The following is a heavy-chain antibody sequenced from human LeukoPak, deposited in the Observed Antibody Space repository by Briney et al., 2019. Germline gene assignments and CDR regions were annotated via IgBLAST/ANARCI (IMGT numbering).Heavy chain of an antibody. V-gene: IGHV3-21*01. D-gene: IGHD6-13*01. CDR1: GFTFSSYS. Sequence: PGGSLRLSCAASGFTFSSYSMTWVRQAPGKGLEWVSSISSSSSYIYYADSVKGRFTNSRDNAKNSLYLQMYSLRAEDTAVYYCARTGIAAAGIDYWGQGTLVTVSS. CDR2: ISSSSSYI. J-gene: IGHJ4*02. CDR3: ARTGIAAAGIDY.